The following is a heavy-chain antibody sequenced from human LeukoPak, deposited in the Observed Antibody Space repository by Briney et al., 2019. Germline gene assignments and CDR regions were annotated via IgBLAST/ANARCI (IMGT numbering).Heavy chain of an antibody. CDR1: GFTFSGYA. J-gene: IGHJ4*02. Sequence: PGGALRLSCAASGFTFSGYAMSWIRQAPGKGLEWVSTIGSDSSYTYYTDSVKGRFTNSRDNSKNTVYLQMNSLRVDDTAVYYRADPGAQADFWGLGTLVTVSS. V-gene: IGHV3-23*01. D-gene: IGHD7-27*01. CDR3: ADPGAQADF. CDR2: IGSDSSYT.